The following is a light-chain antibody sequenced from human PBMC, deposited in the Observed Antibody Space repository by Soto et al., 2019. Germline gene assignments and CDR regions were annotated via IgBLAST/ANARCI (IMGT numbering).Light chain of an antibody. CDR2: GAS. J-gene: IGKJ1*01. Sequence: EIVMTQSPATLSVSPGERATLSCRASQSVSSNLAWYQQKPGQAPRLLIYGASTRATGIPARFSGSGSGTDFTHTISRLEPEDFAVYYCLKYGSSPTTFRQGSQVDI. CDR3: LKYGSSPTT. V-gene: IGKV3-15*01. CDR1: QSVSSN.